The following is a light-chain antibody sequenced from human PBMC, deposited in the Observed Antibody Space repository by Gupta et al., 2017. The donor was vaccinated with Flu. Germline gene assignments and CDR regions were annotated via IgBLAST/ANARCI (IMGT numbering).Light chain of an antibody. Sequence: YELTQPPSVSVSPGQTARITCSGAALPTQYSSWYQLKPGQAPVLVIDKDTERPSGIPERFAASTSWTTVTLNTHXVXAEDEAXEDGHYAATRVTTPGIVGGGTTLTVL. CDR3: HYAATRVTTPGI. V-gene: IGLV3-25*03. J-gene: IGLJ2*01. CDR1: ALPTQY. CDR2: KDT.